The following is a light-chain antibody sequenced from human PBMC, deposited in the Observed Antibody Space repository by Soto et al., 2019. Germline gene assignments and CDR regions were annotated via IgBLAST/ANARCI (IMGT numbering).Light chain of an antibody. V-gene: IGLV2-14*03. CDR3: ASYTTSSTYV. J-gene: IGLJ1*01. CDR2: DVS. CDR1: SSDVGAFNY. Sequence: QSALTQPASVSGSPGQSIAISCTGTSSDVGAFNYVSWYQQHPGKAPKFMIFDVSSRPSGVSDRFSGSKSGNTASLTISGLQTEDEADYYCASYTTSSTYVFVTGTKLTVL.